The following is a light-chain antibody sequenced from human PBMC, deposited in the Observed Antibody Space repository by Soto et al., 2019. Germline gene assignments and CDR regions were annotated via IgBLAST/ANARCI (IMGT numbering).Light chain of an antibody. CDR2: EVS. J-gene: IGLJ3*02. V-gene: IGLV2-14*01. Sequence: QSVLTQPASVSGSPGQSITISCTGTSSDVGGYNYVSWYQQHPGKAPKLMIYEVSNRPSGVSNRFSGSKSGNTASLTISGLQAEAEADYYCRSYTSSSTRVFGGGTKLTVL. CDR3: RSYTSSSTRV. CDR1: SSDVGGYNY.